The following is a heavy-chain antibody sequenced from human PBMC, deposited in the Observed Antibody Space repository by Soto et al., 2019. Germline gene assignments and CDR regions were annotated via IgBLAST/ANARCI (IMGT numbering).Heavy chain of an antibody. CDR2: IFSDNER. V-gene: IGHV2-26*01. D-gene: IGHD3-9*01. J-gene: IGHJ6*02. CDR3: ARMKVDSYQDYYAMDV. CDR1: GFSLTTGKSG. Sequence: QVTLKESGPALVKPTETLTLTCTVSGFSLTTGKSGVSWIRQPPGKALEWLAHIFSDNERSYSTSLQGRLTISKDTSGSQVVLSITNVDPVDTATYYCARMKVDSYQDYYAMDVWGQGTTVTVSS.